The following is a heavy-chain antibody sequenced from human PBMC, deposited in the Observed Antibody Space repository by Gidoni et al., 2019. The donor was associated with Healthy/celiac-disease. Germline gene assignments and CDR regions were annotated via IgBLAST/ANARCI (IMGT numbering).Heavy chain of an antibody. CDR3: AKDAYNAFGILTGNPGGLDY. J-gene: IGHJ4*02. CDR2: ISYDGSNK. Sequence: QVQLVESGGGVVQPGRSLRLSCAASGFTFSIYGLRWVRQAPGKGLEWVAVISYDGSNKYYADSVKGRFTISRDNSKNTLYLQMNSLRAEDTAVYYCAKDAYNAFGILTGNPGGLDYWGQGTLVTVSS. D-gene: IGHD3-9*01. CDR1: GFTFSIYG. V-gene: IGHV3-30*18.